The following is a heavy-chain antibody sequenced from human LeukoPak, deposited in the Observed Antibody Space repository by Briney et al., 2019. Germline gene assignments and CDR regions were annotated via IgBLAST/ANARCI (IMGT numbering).Heavy chain of an antibody. CDR3: AKSKGWDTFDI. CDR1: GFTFSSYT. V-gene: IGHV3-23*01. CDR2: ISGSGGNT. Sequence: PGGSLRLSCAASGFTFSSYTMTWVRQAPGKGLEWVSAISGSGGNTYYADSVKGRFTISRDNSKNTLFLQMNSLRAEDTAVYYCAKSKGWDTFDIWGQGTMVTVSS. D-gene: IGHD4-11*01. J-gene: IGHJ3*02.